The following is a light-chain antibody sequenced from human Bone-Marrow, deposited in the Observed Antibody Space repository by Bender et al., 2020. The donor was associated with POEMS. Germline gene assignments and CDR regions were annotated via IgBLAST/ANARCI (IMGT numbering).Light chain of an antibody. CDR1: NGDVG. Sequence: QSVLTQPASVSGSPGQSITISCTGTNGDVGWYQQFPGRAPKLMIYEVTKRSSGVSKRFSGSKSGSTASLTISGLQGEDEAHYYCCSYAGSRNWVFGGGTNLTVL. J-gene: IGLJ3*02. V-gene: IGLV2-23*02. CDR3: CSYAGSRNWV. CDR2: EVT.